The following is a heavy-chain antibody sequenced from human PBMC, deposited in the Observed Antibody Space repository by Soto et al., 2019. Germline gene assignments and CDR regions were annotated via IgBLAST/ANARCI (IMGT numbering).Heavy chain of an antibody. Sequence: GASVKVSCKASGYTFTSSYMHLVRQAPGQGLEWMGIINPSGGSTSYAQKFQGRVTMTRDTSTSTVYMELSSLRSEDTAFFFFAGEKDPNYSHSVMAVGGQGTTVPVSS. V-gene: IGHV1-46*01. CDR2: INPSGGST. J-gene: IGHJ6*02. CDR1: GYTFTSSY. CDR3: AGEKDPNYSHSVMAV.